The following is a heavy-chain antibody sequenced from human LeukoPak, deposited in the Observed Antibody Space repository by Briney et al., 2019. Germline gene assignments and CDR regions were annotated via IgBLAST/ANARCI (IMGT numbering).Heavy chain of an antibody. CDR3: AGDQSSDDSTGYYGYYHGWFDP. D-gene: IGHD3-22*01. CDR2: VRVCGRS. CDR1: GDSISNYY. J-gene: IGHJ5*02. Sequence: SETLSLTCTVSGDSISNYYWSWIRQSAGKGLEWLGRVRVCGRSNFNPPLKSRVFISIDNSKNQFSLELASVTAAETAVYYCAGDQSSDDSTGYYGYYHGWFDPWGQGTLLTVSS. V-gene: IGHV4-4*07.